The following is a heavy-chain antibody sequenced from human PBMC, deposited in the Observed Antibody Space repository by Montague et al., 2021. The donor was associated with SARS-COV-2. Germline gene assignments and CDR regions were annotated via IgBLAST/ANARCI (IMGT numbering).Heavy chain of an antibody. CDR1: GSTVSSNY. CDR2: IYKDGRT. Sequence: SLRLSCAASGSTVSSNYMTWVRQAPGKGLEWVSVIYKDGRTYYADSVKGRFTVSRDNSKNTLYLQMHSLRAEDTAVYYCAREKDTSGYILRYWGQGTLVTVSS. V-gene: IGHV3-53*01. J-gene: IGHJ4*02. D-gene: IGHD3-9*01. CDR3: AREKDTSGYILRY.